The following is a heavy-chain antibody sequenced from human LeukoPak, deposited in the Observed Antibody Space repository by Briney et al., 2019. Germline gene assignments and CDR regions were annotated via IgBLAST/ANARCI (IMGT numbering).Heavy chain of an antibody. Sequence: ASVKVSFKASGYTFTSYDINWVRLATGQGLEWMGWMNPNSGNTDYAQKFQGRVTMTRNTSIGTAYMELSSVRSEDTAVYYCARDPVGGSSWALTNWFDPWGQGALVTVSS. D-gene: IGHD6-13*01. CDR1: GYTFTSYD. V-gene: IGHV1-8*01. CDR2: MNPNSGNT. CDR3: ARDPVGGSSWALTNWFDP. J-gene: IGHJ5*02.